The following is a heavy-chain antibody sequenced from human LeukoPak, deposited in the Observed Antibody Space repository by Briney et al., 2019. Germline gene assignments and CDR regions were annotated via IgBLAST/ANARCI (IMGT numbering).Heavy chain of an antibody. CDR2: SNKEGSAA. Sequence: GESLRLSCVSSGFSLTNYWMHWVPRVPAKGPVWVGGSNKEGSAAFNAESMKGRFTITRENVKSRIYLQMKSLTAEDTAVYHCGRGGYSGSYYRFDWGQGTLVTVSS. CDR3: GRGGYSGSYYRFD. CDR1: GFSLTNYW. J-gene: IGHJ4*02. D-gene: IGHD1-26*01. V-gene: IGHV3-74*01.